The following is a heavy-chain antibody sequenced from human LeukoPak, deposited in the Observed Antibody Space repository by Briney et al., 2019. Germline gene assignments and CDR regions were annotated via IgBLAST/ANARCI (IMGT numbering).Heavy chain of an antibody. CDR1: GFTFSSYS. V-gene: IGHV3-21*01. CDR2: ISSSSSYI. CDR3: ARDDGYSSSHASMAVAGTFDY. Sequence: NPGGSLRLSCAASGFTFSSYSMNRVRQAPGKGLEWVSSISSSSSYIYYADSVKGRFTISRDNAKNSLYLQMNSLRAEDTAVYYCARDDGYSSSHASMAVAGTFDYWGQGTLVTVSS. D-gene: IGHD6-13*01. J-gene: IGHJ4*02.